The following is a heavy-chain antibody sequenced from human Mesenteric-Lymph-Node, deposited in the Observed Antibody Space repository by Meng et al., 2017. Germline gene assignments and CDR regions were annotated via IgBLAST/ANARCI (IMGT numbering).Heavy chain of an antibody. Sequence: VQPVESGGGLVQPGRSLRLSCAVSGFTFSLYAMHWVRRAPGKGLEWVAVISDDGRNKYFADSVKGRFTISRDNSKNTLHLQMDSLRVEDTAMYYCARGGSGKYYTLRDNWGQGTLVTVSS. CDR1: GFTFSLYA. D-gene: IGHD3-10*01. CDR3: ARGGSGKYYTLRDN. V-gene: IGHV3-30*04. J-gene: IGHJ4*02. CDR2: ISDDGRNK.